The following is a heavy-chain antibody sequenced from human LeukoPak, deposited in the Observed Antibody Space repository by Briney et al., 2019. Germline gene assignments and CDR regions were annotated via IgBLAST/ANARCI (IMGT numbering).Heavy chain of an antibody. V-gene: IGHV3-23*01. D-gene: IGHD6-19*01. CDR3: AKDASFLAVTGYFDN. CDR2: ISGSGGST. CDR1: GFTFSSYA. J-gene: IGHJ4*02. Sequence: GGSLRLSCAASGFTFSSYAMSWVRQAPGKGLEWVSAISGSGGSTYYADSVKGRFTISSDNSKNTLYLQMNSLRADDTAVYYCAKDASFLAVTGYFDNWGQGTLVTVSS.